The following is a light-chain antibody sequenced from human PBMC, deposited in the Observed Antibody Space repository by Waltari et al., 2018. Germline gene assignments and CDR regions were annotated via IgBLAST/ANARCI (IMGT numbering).Light chain of an antibody. Sequence: DIQMTQSPSSLSASVGDRVTITCRASQDINIRLAWYQQKPERAPKSLIYGASSLQSGVPARFSGSGSGTDFTLTISSLQPEDFTTYYCQQYKSYPITFGGGTKVDIK. V-gene: IGKV1D-16*01. J-gene: IGKJ4*01. CDR3: QQYKSYPIT. CDR2: GAS. CDR1: QDINIR.